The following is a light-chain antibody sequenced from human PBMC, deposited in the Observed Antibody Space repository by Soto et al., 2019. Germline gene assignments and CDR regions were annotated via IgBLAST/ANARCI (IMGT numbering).Light chain of an antibody. J-gene: IGLJ1*01. CDR1: SSDVGGCSY. CDR3: ASYTTSSTYV. V-gene: IGLV2-14*01. CDR2: DVS. Sequence: QSVLTQPASVSGSPGQSIALSCTETSSDVGGCSYVSWYQQQPGKAPKLVISDVSNRPSGVSDRFSGSKSGNTASLTISGLQTEDEADYYCASYTTSSTYVFGTGTKVTVL.